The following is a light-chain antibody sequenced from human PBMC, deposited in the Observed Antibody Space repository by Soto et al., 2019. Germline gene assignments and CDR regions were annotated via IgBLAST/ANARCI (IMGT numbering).Light chain of an antibody. CDR1: SGRIASNY. V-gene: IGLV6-57*02. CDR2: EDN. J-gene: IGLJ3*02. Sequence: NFMLTQPHSVSESTGKTVTISCTGSSGRIASNYVQWFQQRPGSAPTTVIYEDNKRPSGVPDRFSGSIDSSSNSASLTISGLKTEDEADYYCQSYGDNNQVFGGGTKVTVL. CDR3: QSYGDNNQV.